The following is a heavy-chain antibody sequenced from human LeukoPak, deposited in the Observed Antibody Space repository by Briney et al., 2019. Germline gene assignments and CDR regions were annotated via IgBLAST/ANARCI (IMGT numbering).Heavy chain of an antibody. J-gene: IGHJ4*02. D-gene: IGHD1-1*01. Sequence: SETLSLTCTVSGGSISSDYWSWIRQPPGKGLEWIGYIYYSGSTNYNPSLKSRVTISVDTSKNQFSLKLSSVTAADTAVYYCARVPIRERESYFDYWGQGTLVTVSS. V-gene: IGHV4-59*08. CDR3: ARVPIRERESYFDY. CDR2: IYYSGST. CDR1: GGSISSDY.